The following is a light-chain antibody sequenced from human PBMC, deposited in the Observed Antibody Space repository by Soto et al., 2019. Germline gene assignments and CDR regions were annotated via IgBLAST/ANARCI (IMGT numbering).Light chain of an antibody. Sequence: DIQMTQSPSSLSASVGDRVTITCRAHQDISNYLAWYQQKPGKVPELLIYAASTLRTGVQSRFSGSGSGTVFTLTINNLQPEDGATYYCQKYNSAPNTFGRGTRLEIK. V-gene: IGKV1-27*01. CDR2: AAS. CDR3: QKYNSAPNT. CDR1: QDISNY. J-gene: IGKJ2*01.